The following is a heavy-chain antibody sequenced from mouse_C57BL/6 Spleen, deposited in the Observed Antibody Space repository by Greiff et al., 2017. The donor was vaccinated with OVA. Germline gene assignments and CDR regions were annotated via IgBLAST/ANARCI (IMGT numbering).Heavy chain of an antibody. D-gene: IGHD2-4*01. J-gene: IGHJ3*01. CDR2: INPNNGGT. Sequence: EVQLQESGPELVKPGASVKMSCKASGYTFTDYNMHWVKQSHGKSLEWIGYINPNNGGTSYNQKFKGKATLTVNKSSSTAYMELRSLTSEDSAVYYCAKYDYDVWFAYWGQGTLVTVSA. CDR1: GYTFTDYN. CDR3: AKYDYDVWFAY. V-gene: IGHV1-22*01.